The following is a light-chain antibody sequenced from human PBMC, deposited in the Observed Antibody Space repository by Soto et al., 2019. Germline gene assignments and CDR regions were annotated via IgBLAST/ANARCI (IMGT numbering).Light chain of an antibody. V-gene: IGKV1D-12*01. CDR3: LQYNSYPVT. CDR2: GAS. CDR1: QGVNRW. Sequence: DIQMTQSPSSVSASVGDKVIITCRASQGVNRWLAWYQQKPGKAPKLLIYGASSLQSGVPSRFSGSGSGTEFTLTISSLQPEDSATYYCLQYNSYPVTFGGGTKVDIK. J-gene: IGKJ4*01.